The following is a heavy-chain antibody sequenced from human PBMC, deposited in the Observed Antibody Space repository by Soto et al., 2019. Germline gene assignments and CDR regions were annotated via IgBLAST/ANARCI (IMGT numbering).Heavy chain of an antibody. CDR1: GGTFSSYT. V-gene: IGHV1-69*02. D-gene: IGHD6-13*01. CDR3: ARVVSEQQLVE. Sequence: QVQLVQSGAEVKKPGSSVKVSCKASGGTFSSYTISWVRQAPGQGLEWMGRIIPILGIATYAQKFQGRITMTADKYTSTADMELSSLRAEDTTVYYCARVVSEQQLVEWGQGPLVTVSS. J-gene: IGHJ4*02. CDR2: IIPILGIA.